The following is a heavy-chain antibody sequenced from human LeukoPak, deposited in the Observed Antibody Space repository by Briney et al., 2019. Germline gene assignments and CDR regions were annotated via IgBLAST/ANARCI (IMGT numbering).Heavy chain of an antibody. CDR2: IRSKAYGGTT. Sequence: GGSLRLSCTPSGFTFCDYAMSWVGQAAGKGLEWVGFIRSKAYGGTTEYAASVKGRFTISRDDSKSIAYLQMNSLKTEDTAVYYCTRVDYGDYGKMDVWGQGTTVTVSS. V-gene: IGHV3-49*04. D-gene: IGHD4-17*01. CDR3: TRVDYGDYGKMDV. CDR1: GFTFCDYA. J-gene: IGHJ6*02.